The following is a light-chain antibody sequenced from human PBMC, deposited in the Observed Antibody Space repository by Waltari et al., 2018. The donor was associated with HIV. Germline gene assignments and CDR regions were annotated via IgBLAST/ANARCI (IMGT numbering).Light chain of an antibody. Sequence: QSALTQPRSVSGSPGQSVTISCAGSPNNVGTYNYVSWYHQKSGEAPRLILYDVDQPPSGVPVRFSGARSGDTASLTISGLQAEDEGDFYCCSYGGSWSFVFGGGTRVTVL. CDR2: DVD. CDR3: CSYGGSWSFV. CDR1: PNNVGTYNY. J-gene: IGLJ2*01. V-gene: IGLV2-11*01.